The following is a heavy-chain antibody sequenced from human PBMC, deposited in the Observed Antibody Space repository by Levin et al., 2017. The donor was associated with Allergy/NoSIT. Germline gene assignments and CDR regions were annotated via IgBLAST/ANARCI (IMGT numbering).Heavy chain of an antibody. CDR1: GFTFDDYA. V-gene: IGHV3-9*01. CDR3: AKDMSYSSSWYLNFDY. Sequence: SCAASGFTFDDYAMHWVRQAPGKGLEWVSGISWNSGSIGYADSVKGRFTISRDNAKNSLYLQMNSLRAEDTALYYCAKDMSYSSSWYLNFDYWGQGTLVTVSS. J-gene: IGHJ4*02. D-gene: IGHD6-13*01. CDR2: ISWNSGSI.